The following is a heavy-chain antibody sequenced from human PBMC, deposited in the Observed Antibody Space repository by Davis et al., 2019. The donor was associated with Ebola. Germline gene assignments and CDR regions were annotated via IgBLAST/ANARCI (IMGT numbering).Heavy chain of an antibody. Sequence: MPSETLSLTCAVYGGSFSGCYWSWIRQPPGKGLEWIGEINHSGSTNYNPSLKSRVTISVDTSKNQFSLKLSSVTAADTAVYYCARVRVVVAAKYYYYYGMDVWGQGTTVTVSS. CDR1: GGSFSGCY. J-gene: IGHJ6*02. CDR3: ARVRVVVAAKYYYYYGMDV. D-gene: IGHD2-15*01. CDR2: INHSGST. V-gene: IGHV4-34*01.